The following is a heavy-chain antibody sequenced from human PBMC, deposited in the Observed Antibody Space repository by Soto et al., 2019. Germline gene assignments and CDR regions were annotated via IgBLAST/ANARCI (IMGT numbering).Heavy chain of an antibody. CDR1: GGTFSSYA. Sequence: GASVKVSCKASGGTFSSYAISWVRQAPGQGLEWMGGIIPIFGTANYAQKFQGRVTITADKSTSTAYMELSSLRSEDTAVYYCVRKHNRAGSFDSWGPGILVTVSS. V-gene: IGHV1-69*06. CDR3: VRKHNRAGSFDS. CDR2: IIPIFGTA. D-gene: IGHD2-21*01. J-gene: IGHJ4*02.